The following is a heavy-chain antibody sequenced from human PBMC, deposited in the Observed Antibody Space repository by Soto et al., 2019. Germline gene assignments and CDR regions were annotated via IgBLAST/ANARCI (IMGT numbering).Heavy chain of an antibody. CDR1: GYTFTSYG. Sequence: QVQLVQSGAEVKKPGASVKVSCKASGYTFTSYGISWVRQAPGQGLEWMGWISAYNGNTNYAQKLQGRVTMTTDTATRTAYMELTSLRSDHTAVYYCPSVKYPPPYYYFYAMDVWGEGTTVTVSS. CDR2: ISAYNGNT. J-gene: IGHJ6*02. V-gene: IGHV1-18*01. CDR3: PSVKYPPPYYYFYAMDV. D-gene: IGHD2-2*02.